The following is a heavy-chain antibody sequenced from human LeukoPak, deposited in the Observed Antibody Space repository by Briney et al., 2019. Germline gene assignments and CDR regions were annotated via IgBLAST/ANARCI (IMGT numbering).Heavy chain of an antibody. CDR2: FYYSGDT. V-gene: IGHV4-59*01. D-gene: IGHD5-12*01. J-gene: IGHJ4*02. CDR1: GDSMRGFY. Sequence: PSETLSLTCSVSGDSMRGFYWSWIRQPPGKELEWIGYFYYSGDTNYNPPLESRLIITVDTSKNQFSLKLSSVTAADTAVYYCASHSGYDYFDYWGQGTLVTVSS. CDR3: ASHSGYDYFDY.